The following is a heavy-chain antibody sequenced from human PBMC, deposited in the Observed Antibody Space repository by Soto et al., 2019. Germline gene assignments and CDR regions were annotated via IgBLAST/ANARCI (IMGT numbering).Heavy chain of an antibody. J-gene: IGHJ6*02. D-gene: IGHD3-22*01. V-gene: IGHV1-69*06. CDR3: ARGYDSSGFRVAPKIYYYYGMDV. Sequence: SVKVSCKASGGTFSSYAISWARQAPGQGLEWMGGIIPIFGTANYAQKFQGRVTITADKSTSTAYMELSSLRSEDTAVYYCARGYDSSGFRVAPKIYYYYGMDVWGQGTTVTVSS. CDR1: GGTFSSYA. CDR2: IIPIFGTA.